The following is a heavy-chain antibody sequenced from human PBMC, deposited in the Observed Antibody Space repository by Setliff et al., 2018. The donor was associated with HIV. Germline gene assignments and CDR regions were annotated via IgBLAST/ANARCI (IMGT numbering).Heavy chain of an antibody. Sequence: PGESLKISCKGSGYSFTSYWIAWLRQMPGKGLECMGIIYPGDSDTRYSPSFQGQVTISGDKSISTAYLQWSSLKSSDTAMYYCARHGQYGSGSYYNRPFDFWGQGTLVTV. V-gene: IGHV5-51*01. CDR2: IYPGDSDT. D-gene: IGHD3-10*01. CDR1: GYSFTSYW. J-gene: IGHJ4*02. CDR3: ARHGQYGSGSYYNRPFDF.